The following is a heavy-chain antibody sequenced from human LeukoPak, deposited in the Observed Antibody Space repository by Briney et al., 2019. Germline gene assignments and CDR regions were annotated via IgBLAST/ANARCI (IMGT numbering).Heavy chain of an antibody. V-gene: IGHV1-8*01. Sequence: VSVKVSCKASGYTFTSYDINWVRQATGQGLEWMGWMNPNSGNTGYAQKFQGRVTMTRNTSISTAYMELSSLRSEDTAVYYCARVIPYNYDSSGYLVVAFDIWGQGTMVTVSS. D-gene: IGHD3-22*01. CDR3: ARVIPYNYDSSGYLVVAFDI. CDR2: MNPNSGNT. CDR1: GYTFTSYD. J-gene: IGHJ3*02.